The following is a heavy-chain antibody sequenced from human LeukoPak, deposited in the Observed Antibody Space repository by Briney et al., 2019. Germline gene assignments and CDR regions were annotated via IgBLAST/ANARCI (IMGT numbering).Heavy chain of an antibody. CDR2: INPSGDNT. CDR1: GYTFTNNY. Sequence: GASVKVSRKASGYTFTNNYMHWVRQAPGQGLEWMGIINPSGDNTWYAQKFQGRVTMTRDMATSTDYMEVSSLKSEDTAVYYCARDNSQGDSAWWFDPWGQGTLVTVSS. D-gene: IGHD1-26*01. J-gene: IGHJ5*02. CDR3: ARDNSQGDSAWWFDP. V-gene: IGHV1-46*01.